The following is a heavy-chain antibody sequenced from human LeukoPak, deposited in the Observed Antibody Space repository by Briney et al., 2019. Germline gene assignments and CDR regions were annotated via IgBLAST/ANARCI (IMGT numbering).Heavy chain of an antibody. V-gene: IGHV3-21*01. CDR3: TSSRAEYFQH. J-gene: IGHJ1*01. CDR1: GFTFSTYS. Sequence: PGGSLRLSCAASGFTFSTYSMNWVRQAPGKGLEWVSSISSSGSYIYYADSVKGRFTISRDNAKNSLYLQMNSLRAEDTAVYYCTSSRAEYFQHWGQGTLVTVSS. CDR2: ISSSGSYI.